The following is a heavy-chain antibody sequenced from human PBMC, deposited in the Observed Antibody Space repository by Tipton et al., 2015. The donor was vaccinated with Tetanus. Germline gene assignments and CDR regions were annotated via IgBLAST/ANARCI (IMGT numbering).Heavy chain of an antibody. CDR2: IYYSGST. CDR3: ARYHCTGTTGQHLDH. CDR1: GGSISRTNYY. D-gene: IGHD2-8*02. Sequence: TLSLTCTVSGGSISRTNYYWSWIRQPPGKGLEWIGYIYYSGSTNHNPPFESRVTMSVDTSKNQISLKLRSVTAADTAVYYCARYHCTGTTGQHLDHWGQGTLVTVSA. V-gene: IGHV4-61*01. J-gene: IGHJ4*01.